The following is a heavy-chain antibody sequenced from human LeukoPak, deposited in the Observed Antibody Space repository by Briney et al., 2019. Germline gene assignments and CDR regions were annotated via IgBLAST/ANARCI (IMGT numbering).Heavy chain of an antibody. J-gene: IGHJ4*02. Sequence: GGSLRLSCTASGFTFSRFWTHWVRQAPGKGLEWVSRASSDGSSTVYADSVKGRFTISRDNAKKTMYLQMNSLRVEDTARYYCARDSDAGFDYWGRGTLVTVSS. V-gene: IGHV3-74*01. CDR2: ASSDGSST. CDR3: ARDSDAGFDY. CDR1: GFTFSRFW.